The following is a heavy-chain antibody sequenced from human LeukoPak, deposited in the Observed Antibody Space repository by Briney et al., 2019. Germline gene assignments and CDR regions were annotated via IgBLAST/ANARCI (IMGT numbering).Heavy chain of an antibody. CDR2: IYYSGST. CDR1: GGSIGSYY. D-gene: IGHD3-9*01. V-gene: IGHV4-59*01. CDR3: ARDYGRGIYDILTGRINDNWFDP. Sequence: SETLSLTCTVSGGSIGSYYWSWIRQPPGKGLEWIGYIYYSGSTNYNPSLKSRVTISVDTSKNQFSLKLSSVTAADTAVYYCARDYGRGIYDILTGRINDNWFDPWGQGTLVTVSS. J-gene: IGHJ5*02.